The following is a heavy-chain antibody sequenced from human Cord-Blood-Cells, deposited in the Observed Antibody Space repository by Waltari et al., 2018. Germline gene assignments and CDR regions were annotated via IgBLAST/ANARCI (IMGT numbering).Heavy chain of an antibody. CDR1: GGSFSGYY. V-gene: IGHV4-34*01. CDR2: INHSGST. Sequence: QVQLQQWGAGLLKPSETLSLTCAVYGGSFSGYYWRWIRPPPGKGLEWIGEINHSGSTNYNPSLKSRVTISVDTSKNQFSLKLSSVTAADTAVYYCARQRSDFWSGYFPYYFDYWGQGTLVTVSS. D-gene: IGHD3-3*01. CDR3: ARQRSDFWSGYFPYYFDY. J-gene: IGHJ4*02.